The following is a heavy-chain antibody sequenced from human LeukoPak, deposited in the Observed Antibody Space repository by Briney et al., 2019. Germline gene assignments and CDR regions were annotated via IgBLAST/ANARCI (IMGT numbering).Heavy chain of an antibody. D-gene: IGHD4-23*01. CDR1: GGSISSSSYY. CDR3: ARQLGRYGGNSGAFDI. V-gene: IGHV4-39*01. Sequence: PSETLSLTCTVSGGSISSSSYYWGWIRQPPGKGLEWIGSIYYSGSTYYNPSLKSRVTISVDTSKNQFSLKLSSVTAADTAVYYCARQLGRYGGNSGAFDIWGQGTMVTVSS. CDR2: IYYSGST. J-gene: IGHJ3*02.